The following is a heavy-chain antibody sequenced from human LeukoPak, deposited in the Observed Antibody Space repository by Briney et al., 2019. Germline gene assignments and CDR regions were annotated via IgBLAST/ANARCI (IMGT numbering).Heavy chain of an antibody. CDR3: ATGSNSNWEYYFDY. D-gene: IGHD7-27*01. CDR1: GFTFSSYW. V-gene: IGHV3-7*01. CDR2: IKQDGSEK. J-gene: IGHJ4*02. Sequence: PGGSLRLSRAASGFTFSSYWMSWVRQAPGKGLEWVANIKQDGSEKYYVDSVKGRFTISRDNAKNSLYLQMSSLRAEDTAVYYCATGSNSNWEYYFDYWGQGTLVTVSS.